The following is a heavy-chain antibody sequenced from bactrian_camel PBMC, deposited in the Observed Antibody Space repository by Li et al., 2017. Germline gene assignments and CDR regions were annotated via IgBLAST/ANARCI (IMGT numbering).Heavy chain of an antibody. J-gene: IGHJ4*01. V-gene: IGHV3S1*01. D-gene: IGHD4*01. CDR1: GYTYSRAC. Sequence: HVQLVESGGGSVQAGGSLRLSCAVSGYTYSRACMGWIRQAPGKELEWVSSIGRRGNRSKYADFVKGRFTISQDSAKQNLYLQMNALQAEDTAMYYCAALYDRRDCYAATRGHAVTAAYWGQGTQVTVS. CDR3: AALYDRRDCYAATRGHAVTAAY. CDR2: IGRRGNRS.